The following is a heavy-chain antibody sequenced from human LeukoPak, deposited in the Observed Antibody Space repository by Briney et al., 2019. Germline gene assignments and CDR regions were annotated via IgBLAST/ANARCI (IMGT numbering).Heavy chain of an antibody. CDR3: ARVPSNSSPLSAKNWFDP. CDR2: IYTSGST. Sequence: PSETLSLTCTVSGGSISSYYWSWIRQPAGKGLEWIGRIYTSGSTNYNPSLKSRVTMSVDTSKNQFSLKLSSVTAADTAVYYCARVPSNSSPLSAKNWFDPWGQGTLVTVSS. V-gene: IGHV4-4*07. CDR1: GGSISSYY. D-gene: IGHD4-23*01. J-gene: IGHJ5*02.